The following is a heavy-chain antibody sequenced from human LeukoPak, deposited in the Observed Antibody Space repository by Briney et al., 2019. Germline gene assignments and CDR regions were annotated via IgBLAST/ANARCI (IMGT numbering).Heavy chain of an antibody. J-gene: IGHJ4*02. Sequence: GGSLRLSCAASGFALRDYYMSWIRQAPGKGLEWLSYISSGTYYTKYADSVKGRFTISRDNAENSVYLQMNSLRAEDTAVYYCARDLFRNSRRDAYNPLGYWGQGALVTVSS. CDR3: ARDLFRNSRRDAYNPLGY. CDR2: ISSGTYYT. V-gene: IGHV3-11*05. CDR1: GFALRDYY. D-gene: IGHD5-24*01.